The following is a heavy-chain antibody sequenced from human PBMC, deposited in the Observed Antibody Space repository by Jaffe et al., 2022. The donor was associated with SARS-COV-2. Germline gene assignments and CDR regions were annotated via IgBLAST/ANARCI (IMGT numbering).Heavy chain of an antibody. CDR1: GFTFSSYS. J-gene: IGHJ4*02. CDR2: ISSSSSYI. Sequence: EVQLVESGGGLVKPGGSLRLSCAASGFTFSSYSMNWVRQAPGKGLEWVSSISSSSSYIYYADSVKGRFTISRDNAKNSLYLQMNSLRAEDTAVYYCARSQTSIVMVTATLDYWGQGTLVTVSS. D-gene: IGHD2-15*01. CDR3: ARSQTSIVMVTATLDY. V-gene: IGHV3-21*01.